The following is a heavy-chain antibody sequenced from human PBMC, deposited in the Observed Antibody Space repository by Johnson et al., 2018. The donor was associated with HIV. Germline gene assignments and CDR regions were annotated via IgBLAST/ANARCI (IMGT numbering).Heavy chain of an antibody. D-gene: IGHD6-13*01. V-gene: IGHV3-30-3*01. CDR1: GFTFSTYA. CDR2: ISYDGSNK. Sequence: QVQLVESGGGVVQPGRSLRLSCAASGFTFSTYALHWVRQAPGKGLEWVAVISYDGSNKYYADSVKGRFTISRDIAENSLYLQMNSLRAEDTAVYYCAKDGAAAGTVGADAFDIWGQGTMVTVSS. CDR3: AKDGAAAGTVGADAFDI. J-gene: IGHJ3*02.